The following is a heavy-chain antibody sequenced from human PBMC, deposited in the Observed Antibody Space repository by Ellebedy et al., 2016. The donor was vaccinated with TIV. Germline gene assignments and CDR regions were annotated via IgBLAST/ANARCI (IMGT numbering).Heavy chain of an antibody. V-gene: IGHV3-74*01. CDR2: INSDGNTI. J-gene: IGHJ5*02. D-gene: IGHD3-10*01. Sequence: GESLKISCTASGFIFDKFWMHWVRQATGKGLVWVARINSDGNTIHYADSAKGRFTISRDNAKNTLYLQMNALRAEDTGRYFCVRGGGNVYSYDTPFDLWGRGTLASVSS. CDR1: GFIFDKFW. CDR3: VRGGGNVYSYDTPFDL.